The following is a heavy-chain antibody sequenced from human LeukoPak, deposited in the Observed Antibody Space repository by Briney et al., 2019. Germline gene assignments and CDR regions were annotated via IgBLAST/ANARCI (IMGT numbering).Heavy chain of an antibody. CDR3: ARAGGQLVHGFGYFEY. CDR1: GFTFSKYA. CDR2: SSYDGSIE. J-gene: IGHJ4*02. Sequence: GGSLRLSCAASGFTFSKYAMHWVRQAPGKGLEWVAVSSYDGSIEYYADSVKGRFTLSRDNSKNTLYLQMSSLRTEDTAVYYCARAGGQLVHGFGYFEYWGQGALVTVSS. V-gene: IGHV3-30*04. D-gene: IGHD1-1*01.